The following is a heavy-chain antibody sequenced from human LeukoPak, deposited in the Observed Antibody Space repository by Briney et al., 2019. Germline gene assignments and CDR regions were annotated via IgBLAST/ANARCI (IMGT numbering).Heavy chain of an antibody. CDR1: GGSFSGYY. V-gene: IGHV4-34*01. CDR2: INHSGST. CDR3: ARSGPFITLIYYFDY. D-gene: IGHD3-22*01. Sequence: ETLSLTCAVYGGSFSGYYWSWIRQPPGKGLEWIGEINHSGSTNYNPSLKSRVTMSVDTSKNQFSLKLSSVTAADTAVYYCARSGPFITLIYYFDYWGQGTLVTVSS. J-gene: IGHJ4*02.